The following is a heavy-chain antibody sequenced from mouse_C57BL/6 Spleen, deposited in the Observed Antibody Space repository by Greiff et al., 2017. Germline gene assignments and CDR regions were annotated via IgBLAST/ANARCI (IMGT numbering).Heavy chain of an antibody. CDR3: TLYGSRGYFDV. V-gene: IGHV6-3*01. D-gene: IGHD1-1*01. CDR1: GFTFSNYW. Sequence: EVQLVESGGGLVHPGGSMKLSCVASGFTFSNYWMNWVRQSPEKGLEWVAQIRLKSDNYATHYAESVKGRFTISRDDSKSSVYLQMNNLRAEDTGIYYCTLYGSRGYFDVWGTGTTVTVSS. J-gene: IGHJ1*03. CDR2: IRLKSDNYAT.